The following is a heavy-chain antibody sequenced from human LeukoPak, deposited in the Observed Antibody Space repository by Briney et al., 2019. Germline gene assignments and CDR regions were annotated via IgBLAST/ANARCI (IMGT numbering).Heavy chain of an antibody. Sequence: SGGSLRLSCAASGFTFSSYSMNWVRQAPGKGLEWVSPISSSSNYIYYADSVKGRFTISRDNAKNSLYLQMNSLRAEDTAVYYCARDPSSGWYLKGWFDPWGQGTLVTVSS. V-gene: IGHV3-21*01. CDR1: GFTFSSYS. CDR2: ISSSSNYI. D-gene: IGHD6-19*01. CDR3: ARDPSSGWYLKGWFDP. J-gene: IGHJ5*02.